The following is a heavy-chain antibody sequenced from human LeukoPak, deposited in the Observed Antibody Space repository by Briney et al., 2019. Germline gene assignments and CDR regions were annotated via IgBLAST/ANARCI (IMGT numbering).Heavy chain of an antibody. CDR2: IYYSGST. Sequence: SETLSLTCTVSGGSISSYYWSWIRQPPGKGPEWIGYIYYSGSTNYNPSLKSRVTISVDTSKNQFSLKLSSVTAADTAVYYCARVPIRGYSYGAGAFDIWGQGTMVTVSS. J-gene: IGHJ3*02. D-gene: IGHD5-18*01. CDR1: GGSISSYY. V-gene: IGHV4-59*01. CDR3: ARVPIRGYSYGAGAFDI.